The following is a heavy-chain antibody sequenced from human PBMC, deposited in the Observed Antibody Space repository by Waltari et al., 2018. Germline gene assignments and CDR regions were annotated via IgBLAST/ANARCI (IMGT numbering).Heavy chain of an antibody. V-gene: IGHV3-21*03. CDR2: ISSSGNYI. Sequence: EVQLVESGGGLVKPGGSLRLSCAVSGFTFNTYTMNWVRQAPGKGLEWVSSISSSGNYIYYADSVKGRFTISRDNAKNSLYLQMNSLRAEDTAVYYCATLLCSRGSCPDYWGQGTLVTVSS. D-gene: IGHD2-15*01. CDR1: GFTFNTYT. J-gene: IGHJ4*02. CDR3: ATLLCSRGSCPDY.